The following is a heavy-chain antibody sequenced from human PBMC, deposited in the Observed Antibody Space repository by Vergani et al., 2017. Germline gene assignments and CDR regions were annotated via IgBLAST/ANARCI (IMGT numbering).Heavy chain of an antibody. Sequence: QVQLVQSGAEVKKPGASVKVSCKASGGTFSSYTISWVRQAPGQGLEWMGRIIPILGIANYAQKFQGRVTITADKSTSTAYMELSSLRSEDTAVYYCAVIGAPLTGTHYYYYYYMDVWGKGTTVTVSS. CDR1: GGTFSSYT. D-gene: IGHD1-20*01. J-gene: IGHJ6*03. CDR3: AVIGAPLTGTHYYYYYYMDV. V-gene: IGHV1-69*02. CDR2: IIPILGIA.